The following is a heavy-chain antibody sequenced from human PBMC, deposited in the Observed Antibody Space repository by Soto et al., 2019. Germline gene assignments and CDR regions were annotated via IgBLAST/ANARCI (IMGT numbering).Heavy chain of an antibody. CDR2: VYYSGST. CDR1: GGSFSAYY. Sequence: SETLSLTCAVYGGSFSAYYWSWIRQPPGKGLEWIGYVYYSGSTSYNPSLETGVTISVDTSKNQFSLKLTSVTPADTAIYYCARVKRSTSRLDPWGQGTLVTVSS. J-gene: IGHJ5*02. CDR3: ARVKRSTSRLDP. D-gene: IGHD1-26*01. V-gene: IGHV4-59*01.